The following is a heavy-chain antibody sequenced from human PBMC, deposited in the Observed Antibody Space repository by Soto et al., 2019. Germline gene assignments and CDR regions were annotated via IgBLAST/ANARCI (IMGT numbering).Heavy chain of an antibody. D-gene: IGHD3-9*01. V-gene: IGHV4-61*01. CDR3: ARVYYAILTGYYWGPPPDYDYGMDV. Sequence: SETLSLTCSVSGGSVSSGSYYWSWIRQPPGKGLEWIGYIYYSGSTNYNPSLKSRVTISVDTSKNQFSLKLSSVTAADTAVYYCARVYYAILTGYYWGPPPDYDYGMDVWGQGTTGTVSS. CDR2: IYYSGST. CDR1: GGSVSSGSYY. J-gene: IGHJ6*02.